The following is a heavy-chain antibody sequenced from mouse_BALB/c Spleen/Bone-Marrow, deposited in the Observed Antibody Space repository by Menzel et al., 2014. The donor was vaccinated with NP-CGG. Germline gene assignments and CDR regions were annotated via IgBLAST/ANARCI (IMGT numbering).Heavy chain of an antibody. CDR1: GFTFNTNA. J-gene: IGHJ4*01. V-gene: IGHV10S3*01. D-gene: IGHD4-1*01. CDR3: VRDPSNWERAMDY. Sequence: EVKLMESGGGLVQPKGSLKLSCAASGFTFNTNAMNWVRQAPGKGLEWVARIRSKSNNYATYYADSVKDRFTISRDDSQSMLYLQMNSLKTEDTAIYYCVRDPSNWERAMDYWGQGTSVTVSS. CDR2: IRSKSNNYAT.